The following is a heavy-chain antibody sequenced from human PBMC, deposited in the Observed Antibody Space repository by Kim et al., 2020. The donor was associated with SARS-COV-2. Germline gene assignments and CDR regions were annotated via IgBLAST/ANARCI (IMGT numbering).Heavy chain of an antibody. CDR1: GFTVSSNY. D-gene: IGHD3-22*01. CDR2: IYSGGST. CDR3: ARSSSSPLDTMIVVVKDAFDI. J-gene: IGHJ3*02. V-gene: IGHV3-53*01. Sequence: GGSLRLSCAASGFTVSSNYMSWVRQAPGKGLEWVSVIYSGGSTYYADSVKGRFTISRDNSKNTLYLQMNSLRAEDTAVYYCARSSSSPLDTMIVVVKDAFDIWGQGTMVTVSS.